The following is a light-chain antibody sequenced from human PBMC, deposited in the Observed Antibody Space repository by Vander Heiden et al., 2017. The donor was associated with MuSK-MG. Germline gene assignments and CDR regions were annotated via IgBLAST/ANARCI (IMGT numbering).Light chain of an antibody. Sequence: TQSPSILSPHVGAKVPITRRAGQSLRTWLDWYQQKPGKAPKVLIYRASNLESGVPSRFSGSGSGTEFTLTITSLQADDFGTYYCQQYNNFSPWTFGQGTKVEIK. CDR1: QSLRTW. J-gene: IGKJ1*01. V-gene: IGKV1-5*03. CDR2: RAS. CDR3: QQYNNFSPWT.